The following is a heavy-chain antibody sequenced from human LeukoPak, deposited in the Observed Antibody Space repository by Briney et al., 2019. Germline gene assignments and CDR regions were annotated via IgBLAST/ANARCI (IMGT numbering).Heavy chain of an antibody. J-gene: IGHJ4*02. CDR2: IYYSTNT. D-gene: IGHD6-19*01. Sequence: SETLSLTCSVSGESIKSTSNYWAWVRHPPGKGLEWIGHIYYSTNTYYNSSLKSRVTISDDTSKNQVSLSLRSVTAADTALYFCVRRVAGTFYFDKWGEGSLVSVSS. CDR1: GESIKSTSNY. V-gene: IGHV4-39*01. CDR3: VRRVAGTFYFDK.